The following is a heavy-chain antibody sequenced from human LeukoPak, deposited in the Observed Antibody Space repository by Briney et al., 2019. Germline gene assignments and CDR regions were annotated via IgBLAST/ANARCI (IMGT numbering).Heavy chain of an antibody. V-gene: IGHV3-30-3*01. CDR2: ISYDGSKK. D-gene: IGHD2-21*02. CDR3: ARPLTAKYYYGMDV. J-gene: IGHJ6*02. Sequence: GGSLRLSCAASGFTFSSYAMHWVRQAPGKGLDWVAVISYDGSKKYYADSVKGRFTISRDNSKNTLYLQMNSLRAEDTAVYYCARPLTAKYYYGMDVWGQGTTVTVSS. CDR1: GFTFSSYA.